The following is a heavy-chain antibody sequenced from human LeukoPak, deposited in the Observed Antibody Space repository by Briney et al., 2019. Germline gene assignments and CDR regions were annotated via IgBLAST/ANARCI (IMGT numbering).Heavy chain of an antibody. CDR3: AKSWIQLWYFDY. Sequence: SGGSLRLSCAASGFTFSSYGMHWVRQAPGKGLEWVAFIRYDGSNKYYADSVKGRFTISRDNSKNTLYLQMNSLGAEDTAVYYCAKSWIQLWYFDYWGQGTLVTVSS. CDR2: IRYDGSNK. CDR1: GFTFSSYG. V-gene: IGHV3-30*02. J-gene: IGHJ4*02. D-gene: IGHD5-18*01.